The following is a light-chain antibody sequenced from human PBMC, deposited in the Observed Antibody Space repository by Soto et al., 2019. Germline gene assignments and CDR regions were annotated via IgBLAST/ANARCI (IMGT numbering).Light chain of an antibody. CDR3: QQHINWPLT. CDR2: AAS. CDR1: QNINSY. J-gene: IGKJ4*01. V-gene: IGKV1-39*01. Sequence: DIQMTQSPSSLSASVGDRVTITCRARQNINSYLNWYQQKPGKAPTLLIYAASNLQSGVPSRFRGSRSGTEFTLTISSLEPEDFALYYCQQHINWPLTFGGGTKVDIK.